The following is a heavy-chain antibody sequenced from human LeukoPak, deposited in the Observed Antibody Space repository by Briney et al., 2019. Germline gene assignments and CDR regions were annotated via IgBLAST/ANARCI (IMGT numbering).Heavy chain of an antibody. CDR3: ARDKSYCSSTSCYIWFDP. Sequence: GASVKVSCKASGYTFTSYGISWVRQAPGQGLEWMGGIIPIFGTANYAQKFQGRVTITADESTSTAYMELSSLRSEDTAVYYCARDKSYCSSTSCYIWFDPWGQGTLVTVSS. V-gene: IGHV1-69*13. CDR2: IIPIFGTA. J-gene: IGHJ5*02. D-gene: IGHD2-2*02. CDR1: GYTFTSYG.